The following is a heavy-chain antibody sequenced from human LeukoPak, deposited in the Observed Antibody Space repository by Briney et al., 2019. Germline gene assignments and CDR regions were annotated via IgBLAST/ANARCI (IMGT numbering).Heavy chain of an antibody. J-gene: IGHJ5*02. CDR3: ARASASTVTSP. V-gene: IGHV1-18*01. CDR2: ISTYNGNT. Sequence: ASVRVSCKASGYTFTSYGISWGRQAPGQGLEWMGWISTYNGNTNYAQKLQGRVTMTTDTSTNIAYMELRSLRSDDTAVYYCARASASTVTSPWGQGTLVTVYS. D-gene: IGHD4-17*01. CDR1: GYTFTSYG.